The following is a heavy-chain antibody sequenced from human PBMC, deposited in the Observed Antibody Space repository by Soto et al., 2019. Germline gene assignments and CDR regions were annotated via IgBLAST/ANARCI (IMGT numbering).Heavy chain of an antibody. V-gene: IGHV4-59*01. CDR1: GGSISSYY. D-gene: IGHD3-16*01. Sequence: SETLSLTCTVSGGSISSYYWSWIRQPPGKGLEWIGYIYYSGSTNYNPSLKSRVTISVDTSKNQFSLKLSSVTAADTAVYYCARGGILGADYWGQGTLVTVSS. CDR3: ARGGILGADY. J-gene: IGHJ4*02. CDR2: IYYSGST.